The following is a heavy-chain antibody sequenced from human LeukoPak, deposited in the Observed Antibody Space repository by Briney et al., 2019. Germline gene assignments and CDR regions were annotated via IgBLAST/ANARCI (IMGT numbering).Heavy chain of an antibody. D-gene: IGHD2-15*01. V-gene: IGHV3-30*02. CDR2: IWYGGSNK. CDR3: AKGVLSTILYLDY. CDR1: GFTFSSYG. J-gene: IGHJ4*02. Sequence: GGSLRLSYAASGFTFSSYGMHWVRQAPGKGLEWVAVIWYGGSNKYYADSVKGRFTISRDNSKNTLYLQMNSLRAEDTAVYYCAKGVLSTILYLDYWGQGILVTVSS.